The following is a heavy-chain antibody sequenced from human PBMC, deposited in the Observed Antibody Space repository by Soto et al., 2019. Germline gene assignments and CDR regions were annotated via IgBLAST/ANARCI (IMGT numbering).Heavy chain of an antibody. CDR1: GFTFSSYA. Sequence: GGSLRLSCAASGFTFSSYAMSWVRQTPGKGLEWVSGISGSGGRTYYADSVKGRFTISRDNSNNTLSLQMHILRVEDTAVYFCAKGGYYSLFDIWGQGTIATVSS. CDR2: ISGSGGRT. J-gene: IGHJ3*02. D-gene: IGHD3-16*01. CDR3: AKGGYYSLFDI. V-gene: IGHV3-23*01.